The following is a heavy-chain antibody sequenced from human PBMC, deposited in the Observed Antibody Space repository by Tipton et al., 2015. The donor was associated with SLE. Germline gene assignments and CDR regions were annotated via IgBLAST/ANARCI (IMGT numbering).Heavy chain of an antibody. Sequence: TLSLTCTVSGGSISSSSYYWGWIRQPPGKGLEWIGSIYYSGSTNYNPSLKSRVTISVDTSKNQFSLKLSSVTAADTAVYYCARDKYYDSSGGFDFWGQGTLVTVSS. D-gene: IGHD3-22*01. J-gene: IGHJ4*02. CDR1: GGSISSSSYY. CDR2: IYYSGST. V-gene: IGHV4-39*07. CDR3: ARDKYYDSSGGFDF.